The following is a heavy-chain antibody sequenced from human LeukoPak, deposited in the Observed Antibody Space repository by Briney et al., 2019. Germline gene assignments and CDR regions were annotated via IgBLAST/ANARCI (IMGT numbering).Heavy chain of an antibody. CDR2: ISTSSSYI. CDR1: GFTFSTYN. V-gene: IGHV3-21*01. D-gene: IGHD3-16*01. J-gene: IGHJ6*03. Sequence: GGSLRLSCAASGFTFSTYNMKWVRQAPGKGLEWVSSISTSSSYIYYADSVKGRFTISRDNAKNSLYLQMNSLRAEDTAVYYCARDDGGYYYYYMDVWGKGTTVTVSS. CDR3: ARDDGGYYYYYMDV.